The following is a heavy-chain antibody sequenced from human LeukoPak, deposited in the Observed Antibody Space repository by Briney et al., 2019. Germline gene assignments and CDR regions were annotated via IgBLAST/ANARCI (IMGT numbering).Heavy chain of an antibody. J-gene: IGHJ4*02. CDR2: IRNKAYGGTA. CDR1: GFTFGDYA. Sequence: PGGSLRLSCTASGFTFGDYAMSWVRPAPGKGLEWVGFIRNKAYGGTAEYAASVKGRFTISGDDSKSIAYLQMNSLKTEDTAVYYCARGIIGLRGFDYWGQGTLVTVSS. V-gene: IGHV3-49*04. CDR3: ARGIIGLRGFDY. D-gene: IGHD1-20*01.